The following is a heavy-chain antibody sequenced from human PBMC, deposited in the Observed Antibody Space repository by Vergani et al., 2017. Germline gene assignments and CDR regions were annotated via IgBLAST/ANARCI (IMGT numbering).Heavy chain of an antibody. V-gene: IGHV4-34*01. CDR2: IDHTGRP. CDR3: ARVNTETKGHLYYYYYMDV. D-gene: IGHD4-11*01. J-gene: IGHJ6*03. CDR1: GGSFTSYH. Sequence: QVQLQQWGGGLLKPSETLSLTCVVNGGSFTSYHWKWIRQSPGEGLEWVGDIDHTGRPDYNPPLKSRITMSVDKSRNQFSLTLNSVTATDTAIYFCARVNTETKGHLYYYYYMDVWGQGTAVTVS.